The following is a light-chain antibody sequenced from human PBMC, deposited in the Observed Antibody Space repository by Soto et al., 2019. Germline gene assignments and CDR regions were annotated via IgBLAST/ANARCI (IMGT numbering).Light chain of an antibody. CDR3: AAWDDSRYGVV. J-gene: IGLJ2*01. CDR1: SSNIGSNH. Sequence: QSVLTQSRSASGTPGQRVIIACSGSSSNIGSNHVNWYRHLPGAAPKLLIFRSDQRPSGVPDRFSGSKSGTTASLAISGLQSGDEAVYYCAAWDDSRYGVVFGGGTKLTVL. V-gene: IGLV1-44*01. CDR2: RSD.